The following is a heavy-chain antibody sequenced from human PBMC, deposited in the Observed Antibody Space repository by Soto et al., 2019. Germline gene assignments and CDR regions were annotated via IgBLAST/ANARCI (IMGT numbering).Heavy chain of an antibody. D-gene: IGHD2-2*01. CDR2: ISSSGSTI. J-gene: IGHJ6*03. CDR3: ATLQLPSYYYYYMDV. Sequence: GGSLRLSCAASGFTFSDYYMSWIRQAPGKGLEWVSYISSSGSTIYYADSVKGRFTISRDNAKNSLYLQMNSLRAEDTAVYYCATLQLPSYYYYYMDVWGKGTTVTVSS. CDR1: GFTFSDYY. V-gene: IGHV3-11*01.